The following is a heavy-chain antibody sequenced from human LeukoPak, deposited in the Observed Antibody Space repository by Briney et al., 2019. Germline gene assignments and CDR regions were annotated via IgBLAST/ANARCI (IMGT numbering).Heavy chain of an antibody. CDR3: ARHQQNLYCSSTSCYVHGFDY. CDR2: INHSGST. CDR1: GGFFSGDY. D-gene: IGHD2-2*01. V-gene: IGHV4-34*01. Sequence: SETLSVTCAVYGGFFSGDYWSCIRQPPGKGLEWIGQINHSGSTNYNPSLKSRVTISVDASKNQFSLKLSSVTAADTAVYYCARHQQNLYCSSTSCYVHGFDYRGQGTLVTVSS. J-gene: IGHJ4*02.